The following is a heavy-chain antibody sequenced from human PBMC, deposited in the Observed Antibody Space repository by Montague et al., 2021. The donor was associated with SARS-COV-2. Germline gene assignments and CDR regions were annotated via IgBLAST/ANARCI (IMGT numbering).Heavy chain of an antibody. Sequence: SETLSLTCAVSGGSISSSNYYWGWSRQPPGKGLEWIGNMYYSGSTYYNSSHKSRVTISIDTSKNQFSLKLSSVTAADTAVYYCARDDVVLQGVTKGMDVWGQGTTVTVSS. CDR1: GGSISSSNYY. CDR2: MYYSGST. V-gene: IGHV4-39*07. D-gene: IGHD3-10*01. CDR3: ARDDVVLQGVTKGMDV. J-gene: IGHJ6*02.